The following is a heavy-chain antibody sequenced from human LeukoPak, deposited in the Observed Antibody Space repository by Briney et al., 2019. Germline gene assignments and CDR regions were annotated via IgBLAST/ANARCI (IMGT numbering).Heavy chain of an antibody. D-gene: IGHD3-9*01. V-gene: IGHV4-31*03. Sequence: SQTLSLTCTVSGGSISNGGNYWGWIRQHQGKGLEWIGYINYSGSTYYNPSLKSRVTISVDTSKNQFSLKLSSVTAADTAVYYCARGDGGYDILTGYYLGWFDPWGQGTLVTVSS. CDR1: GGSISNGGNY. J-gene: IGHJ5*02. CDR3: ARGDGGYDILTGYYLGWFDP. CDR2: INYSGST.